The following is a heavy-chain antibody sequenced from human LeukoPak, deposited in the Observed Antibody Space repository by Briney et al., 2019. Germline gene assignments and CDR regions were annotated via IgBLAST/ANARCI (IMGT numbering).Heavy chain of an antibody. Sequence: PSETLSLTCAVSGYSISSGYYWGWIRQPPGEGLEWIGKIYHSGSTYYNPSLKSRVTISVDTSKNRFSLKLSSVTAADTAVYYCARHWGGSTSHFDYWGQGTLVTVSS. CDR3: ARHWGGSTSHFDY. V-gene: IGHV4-38-2*01. J-gene: IGHJ4*02. CDR2: IYHSGST. D-gene: IGHD2-2*01. CDR1: GYSISSGYY.